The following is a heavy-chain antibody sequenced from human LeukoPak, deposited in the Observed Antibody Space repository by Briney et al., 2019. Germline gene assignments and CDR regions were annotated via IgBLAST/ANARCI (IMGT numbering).Heavy chain of an antibody. D-gene: IGHD6-13*01. Sequence: SETLSLTCTVSGGSISSSSYYWGWIRQPPGKGLEWIASIYYSGSTYYNPSLKSRVTISVDTSKNQFSLKLSSVTAADTAVYYCARLEGGYIAAYWFDPWGQGTLVTVSS. V-gene: IGHV4-39*01. CDR2: IYYSGST. CDR1: GGSISSSSYY. J-gene: IGHJ5*02. CDR3: ARLEGGYIAAYWFDP.